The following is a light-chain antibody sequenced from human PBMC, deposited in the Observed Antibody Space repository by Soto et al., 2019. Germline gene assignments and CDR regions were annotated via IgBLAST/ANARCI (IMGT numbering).Light chain of an antibody. Sequence: DIQMTQSPSSLSASVGDRVTITCRASQNIGVYLNWYQKKPGKAPKLLIHAASSLHSGVPSTFSGSGSGTDFARTISSLQTEDFATYYCHQTAANPWTFAQGTKVEIK. CDR1: QNIGVY. V-gene: IGKV1-39*01. CDR2: AAS. CDR3: HQTAANPWT. J-gene: IGKJ1*01.